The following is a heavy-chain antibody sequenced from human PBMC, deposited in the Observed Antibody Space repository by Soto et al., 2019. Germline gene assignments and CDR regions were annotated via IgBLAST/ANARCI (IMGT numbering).Heavy chain of an antibody. J-gene: IGHJ3*02. V-gene: IGHV3-23*01. CDR1: GFTFSSYA. CDR3: AKRWDIVVVVAANDAFDI. D-gene: IGHD2-15*01. Sequence: PGGSLRLSCAASGFTFSSYAMSWVRQAPGKGLEWVSAISGSGGSTYYADSVKGRFTISRDNSKNTLYLQMNSLRAEDTAVYYCAKRWDIVVVVAANDAFDIWGQGTMVTVSS. CDR2: ISGSGGST.